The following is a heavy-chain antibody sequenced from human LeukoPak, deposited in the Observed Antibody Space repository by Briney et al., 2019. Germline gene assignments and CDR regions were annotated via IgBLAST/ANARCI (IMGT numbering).Heavy chain of an antibody. CDR2: IKQDGSET. J-gene: IGHJ4*02. CDR1: GFTLSSHW. D-gene: IGHD6-6*01. Sequence: GGSLRLSCAASGFTLSSHWMGWVRQAPGKGLEWVANIKQDGSETYYVGSVKGRFTISRDNAKNSLYLQMNSLRAEDTAVYYCARDLPGIAARSPGDYWGQGTLVTVSS. V-gene: IGHV3-7*01. CDR3: ARDLPGIAARSPGDY.